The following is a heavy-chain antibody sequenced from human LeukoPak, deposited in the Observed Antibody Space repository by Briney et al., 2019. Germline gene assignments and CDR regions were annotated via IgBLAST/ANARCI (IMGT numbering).Heavy chain of an antibody. J-gene: IGHJ4*02. CDR1: GYTFTGYY. D-gene: IGHD3-16*01. CDR2: INPNSGDT. V-gene: IGHV1-2*02. CDR3: ATQRGSYLWGTDFDY. Sequence: ASVKVSCKASGYTFTGYYMHWVRQAPGEGLEWMGWINPNSGDTKFAREFQGRVTMTRDTPISTAYMGMSRLRSDDTAVYYCATQRGSYLWGTDFDYWGQGTLVTVSS.